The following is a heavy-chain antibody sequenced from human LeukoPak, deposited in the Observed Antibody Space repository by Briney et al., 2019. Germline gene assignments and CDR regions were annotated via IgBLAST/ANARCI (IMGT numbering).Heavy chain of an antibody. Sequence: SVKVSCKASGGTFSSYAISWVRQAPGQGLEWMGGIIPIFGTANYAQKFQGRVTITADESTSTAYMELSSLRSEDTAVYYCARDTVRNHEPDTSLLHWGQGTLVTVSS. D-gene: IGHD1-14*01. CDR2: IIPIFGTA. V-gene: IGHV1-69*13. J-gene: IGHJ4*02. CDR1: GGTFSSYA. CDR3: ARDTVRNHEPDTSLLH.